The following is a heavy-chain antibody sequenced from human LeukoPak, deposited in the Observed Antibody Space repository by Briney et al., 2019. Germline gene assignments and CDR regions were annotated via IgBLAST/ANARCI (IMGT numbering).Heavy chain of an antibody. CDR1: GGTFSSYA. J-gene: IGHJ6*03. CDR2: IIPIFGTA. D-gene: IGHD1-7*01. Sequence: ASVKVSCKASGGTFSSYAISWVRQAPGQGLEWMGRIIPIFGTANYAQKFQGRVTITADESTSTAYMELSSLRSEDTAVYYCCVIKTGTEYYYYYYMDVWGKGTTVTVSS. V-gene: IGHV1-69*15. CDR3: CVIKTGTEYYYYYYMDV.